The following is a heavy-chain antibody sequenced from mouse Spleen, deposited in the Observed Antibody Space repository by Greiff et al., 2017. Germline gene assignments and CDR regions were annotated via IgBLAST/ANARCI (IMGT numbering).Heavy chain of an antibody. J-gene: IGHJ1*01. CDR1: GYTFTSYW. Sequence: QVQLQQPGAELVMPGASVKLSCKASGYTFTSYWMHWVKQRPGQGLEWIGEIDPSDSYTNYNQKFKDKATLTADKSSSTAYMQLSSLTSEDSAVYYCADYGSAYFDVWGAGTTVTVSS. CDR2: IDPSDSYT. V-gene: IGHV1-69*01. CDR3: ADYGSAYFDV. D-gene: IGHD1-1*01.